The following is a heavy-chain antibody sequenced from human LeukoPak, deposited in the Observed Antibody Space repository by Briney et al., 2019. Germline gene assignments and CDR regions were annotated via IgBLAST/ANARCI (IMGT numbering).Heavy chain of an antibody. CDR2: ISGSGGTT. CDR3: APSKIWFGEWFDY. V-gene: IGHV3-23*01. J-gene: IGHJ4*02. Sequence: AGGSLRLSCAASGFTFSNYYMSWVRQAPGKGLEWVSAISGSGGTTYYADSVKGRFTISRDNSKNTLYLQMNSLRAEDTAVYYCAPSKIWFGEWFDYWGQGTLVTVSS. CDR1: GFTFSNYY. D-gene: IGHD3-10*01.